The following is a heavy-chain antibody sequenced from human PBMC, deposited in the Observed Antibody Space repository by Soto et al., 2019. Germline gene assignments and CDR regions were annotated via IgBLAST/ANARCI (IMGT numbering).Heavy chain of an antibody. J-gene: IGHJ5*02. V-gene: IGHV4-30-4*01. CDR2: IYYSGST. D-gene: IGHD1-26*01. CDR3: ARADMGGLAFDP. Sequence: QVQLQESGPGLVKPSQTLSLTCTVSGGSISSGDYYWSWIRQPPGKGLEWIGYIYYSGSTYYNPFLKSPVTRSVDTSKNQFSLKLSSVTAADTAVYYCARADMGGLAFDPWGQGTLVTVSS. CDR1: GGSISSGDYY.